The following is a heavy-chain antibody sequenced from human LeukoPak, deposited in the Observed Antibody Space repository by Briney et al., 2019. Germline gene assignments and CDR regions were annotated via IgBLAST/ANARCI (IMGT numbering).Heavy chain of an antibody. CDR2: ISSSGSSI. V-gene: IGHV3-21*01. CDR1: GLTFSIYS. J-gene: IGHJ4*02. CDR3: ARDLGSDSSGEYYHYFDD. D-gene: IGHD3-22*01. Sequence: GGSLRLSCVASGLTFSIYSMNWVRQAPGKRLEWVSSISSSGSSIYYADSVKGRFTISRDNAKNSLHLQMNSLRVEDTAVYYCARDLGSDSSGEYYHYFDDWGQGTLVTVSS.